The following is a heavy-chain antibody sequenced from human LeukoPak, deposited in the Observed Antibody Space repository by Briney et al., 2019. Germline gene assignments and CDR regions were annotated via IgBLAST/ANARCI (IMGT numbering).Heavy chain of an antibody. J-gene: IGHJ4*02. CDR2: IIPIFGTA. D-gene: IGHD4-17*01. Sequence: SVKVSCKASGYTFTSYDINWVRQATGQGLEWMGGIIPIFGTANYAQKFQGRVTITADESTSTAYMELSSLRSEDTAVYYCARGGLTTVTYADYWGQGTLVTVSS. CDR1: GYTFTSYD. V-gene: IGHV1-69*13. CDR3: ARGGLTTVTYADY.